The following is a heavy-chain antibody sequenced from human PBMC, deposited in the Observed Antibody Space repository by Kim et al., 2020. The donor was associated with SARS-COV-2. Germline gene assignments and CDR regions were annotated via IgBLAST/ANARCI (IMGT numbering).Heavy chain of an antibody. Sequence: GGSLRLSCTASGFTFGDYAMSWVRQAPGKGLEWVGFIRSKAYGVTTEYAASVKGRFTISRDDSKSIAYLQMNSLKTEDTAVYYCTRENAQLYYYDSSGYYRYWGQGTLVTVSS. CDR1: GFTFGDYA. V-gene: IGHV3-49*04. J-gene: IGHJ4*02. CDR2: IRSKAYGVTT. D-gene: IGHD3-22*01. CDR3: TRENAQLYYYDSSGYYRY.